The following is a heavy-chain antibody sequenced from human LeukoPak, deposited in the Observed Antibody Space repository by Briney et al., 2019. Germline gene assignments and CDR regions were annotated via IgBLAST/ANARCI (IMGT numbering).Heavy chain of an antibody. Sequence: ASVKVSCKASGYTFPSYFMHWVRQAPGQGLEWMGIINPTGGSTTYAQKFQGRVTMTRDTSTSTVYMELSSLRSEDTAVYYCARETPFYDSSGYRGDFDYWGQGTLVTVSS. CDR2: INPTGGST. V-gene: IGHV1-46*01. CDR3: ARETPFYDSSGYRGDFDY. J-gene: IGHJ4*02. CDR1: GYTFPSYF. D-gene: IGHD3-22*01.